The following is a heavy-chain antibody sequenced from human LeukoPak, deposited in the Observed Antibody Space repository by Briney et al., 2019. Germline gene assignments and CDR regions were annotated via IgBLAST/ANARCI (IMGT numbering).Heavy chain of an antibody. CDR3: AKDPANSSGWYDNWFDP. D-gene: IGHD6-19*01. J-gene: IGHJ5*01. CDR1: GFTFSSYG. Sequence: PGGSLRLSCAASGFTFSSYGMHWVRQAPGKGLEWVAVIWYGGSNKYYADSVKGRFTISRDNSKNTLYLQMNSLRAEDTAVYYCAKDPANSSGWYDNWFDPWGQGTTVTVSS. V-gene: IGHV3-30*02. CDR2: IWYGGSNK.